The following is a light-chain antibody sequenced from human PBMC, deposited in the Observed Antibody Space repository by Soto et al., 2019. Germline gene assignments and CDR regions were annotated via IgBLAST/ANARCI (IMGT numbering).Light chain of an antibody. Sequence: EIVMTQSPATLSVSPGERATLSCRASQSVSSNLAWYQQKPGQAPRLLIDGASTRATGIPDRFSGSGSGTEFTLTISSLHPEDCAVYYCQQYNNWPLTFGGGTKVEIK. J-gene: IGKJ4*01. CDR2: GAS. CDR3: QQYNNWPLT. CDR1: QSVSSN. V-gene: IGKV3D-15*01.